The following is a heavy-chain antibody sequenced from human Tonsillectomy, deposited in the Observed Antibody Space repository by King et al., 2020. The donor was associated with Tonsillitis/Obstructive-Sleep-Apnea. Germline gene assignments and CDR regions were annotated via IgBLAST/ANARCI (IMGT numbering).Heavy chain of an antibody. D-gene: IGHD3-3*02. CDR3: VKVGVHFWSGYFY. V-gene: IGHV3-64D*06. CDR1: GFTFSSHA. J-gene: IGHJ4*02. Sequence: VQLVESGGGLVQPGGSLRLSCSASGFTFSSHAMHWVRQAPGKGLEFGTAISSNGGGTYYAPSVKARFTISRDNSKNTLDLQLSSLRPEDTAVYYCVKVGVHFWSGYFYWGQGTLVSVSS. CDR2: ISSNGGGT.